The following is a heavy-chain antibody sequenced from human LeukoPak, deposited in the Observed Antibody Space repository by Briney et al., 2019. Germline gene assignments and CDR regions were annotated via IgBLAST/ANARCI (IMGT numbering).Heavy chain of an antibody. V-gene: IGHV4-59*01. CDR3: ARDPFTPAFGNQYHYFDY. CDR2: IYYSGST. J-gene: IGHJ4*02. D-gene: IGHD3-3*01. Sequence: SETLSLTCTVSGGSISSYYWSWIRQPPGKGLEWIGHIYYSGSTHYNPSLKSRVSISVDTSKNQFSLKLSSVTAADTAVYYCARDPFTPAFGNQYHYFDYWGQGTPVTVSS. CDR1: GGSISSYY.